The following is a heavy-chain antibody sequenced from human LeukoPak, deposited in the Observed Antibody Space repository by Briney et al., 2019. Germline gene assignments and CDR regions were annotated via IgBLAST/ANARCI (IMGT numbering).Heavy chain of an antibody. CDR2: ISGSGDTT. CDR3: AKTQGFFDH. Sequence: GGSLRLSCAASGFTFSNNGMTGVRQAPGKGMEWVTGISGSGDTTYDAGSVKGRFTVSRDNSKNILYLQMNSLRAEDTAIYYCAKTQGFFDHWGQGSLVTVSS. CDR1: GFTFSNNG. J-gene: IGHJ4*02. V-gene: IGHV3-23*01.